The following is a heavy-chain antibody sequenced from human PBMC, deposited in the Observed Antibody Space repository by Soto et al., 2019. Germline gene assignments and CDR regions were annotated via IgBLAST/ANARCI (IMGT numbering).Heavy chain of an antibody. CDR2: IYLSGST. Sequence: QVQLQESGPGVVKPSGTLSLTCTFSVGSSSSSNWWSWVGKPPGKGLEWIGEIYLSGSTNYNPSLKSRVTISVDKSKNQFSLNLSSVTAADKAVYYCAALAGDYYGMDVWGQGTTVTVSS. V-gene: IGHV4-4*02. J-gene: IGHJ6*02. CDR1: VGSSSSSNW. D-gene: IGHD6-19*01. CDR3: AALAGDYYGMDV.